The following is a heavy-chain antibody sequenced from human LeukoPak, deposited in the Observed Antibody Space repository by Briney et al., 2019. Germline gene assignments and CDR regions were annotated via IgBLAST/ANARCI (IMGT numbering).Heavy chain of an antibody. CDR3: ARTYYDFWSGYYVDY. CDR2: IYYSGST. Sequence: PSETLSLTCTVSGGSIRSYYWSWIRQPPGKGLEWIGYIYYSGSTNYNPSLKSRVTISVDTSKNQFSLKLSSVTAADTAVYYCARTYYDFWSGYYVDYWGQGTLVTVSS. CDR1: GGSIRSYY. J-gene: IGHJ4*02. D-gene: IGHD3-3*01. V-gene: IGHV4-59*01.